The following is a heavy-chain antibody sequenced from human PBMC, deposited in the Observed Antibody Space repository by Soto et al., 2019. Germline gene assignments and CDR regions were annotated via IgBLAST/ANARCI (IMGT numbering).Heavy chain of an antibody. V-gene: IGHV4-31*03. J-gene: IGHJ4*02. CDR3: ARAYCGGDCYSPSELDY. CDR1: GGSLSNDNFY. Sequence: PSETLSLTCTVSGGSLSNDNFYWSWVRQYPGKGLEYIGYIYHSGSTYSNPSLKSRISMSIDTSKDQFSLNLNSVTAADTAVYYCARAYCGGDCYSPSELDYWGQGTLVTVSS. D-gene: IGHD2-21*02. CDR2: IYHSGST.